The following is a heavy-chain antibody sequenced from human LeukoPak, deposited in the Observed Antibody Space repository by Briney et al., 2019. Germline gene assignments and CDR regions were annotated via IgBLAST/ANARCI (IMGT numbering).Heavy chain of an antibody. D-gene: IGHD6-19*01. CDR2: ISYNGNNK. J-gene: IGHJ4*02. CDR1: GFTFSNYG. Sequence: PGGSLRLSCAASGFTFSNYGMHWVRQAPGKGLEWVAVISYNGNNKYYVDSVKGRITISRDNSKNTLYLQMNSLRVEDTAVYYCAKDYLAGLAIADPDYWGQGTLVTVSS. V-gene: IGHV3-30*18. CDR3: AKDYLAGLAIADPDY.